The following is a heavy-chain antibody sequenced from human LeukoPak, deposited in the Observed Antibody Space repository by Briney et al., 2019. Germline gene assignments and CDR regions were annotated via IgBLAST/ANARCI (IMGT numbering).Heavy chain of an antibody. CDR3: ARDRWFDP. Sequence: SETLSLTCTVSGGSISSSSYYWGWIRQPPGKGLEWIGYIYYSGSTNYNPSLKSRVTISVDTSKNQFSLKLRSVTAADTAVYYCARDRWFDPWGQGTLVTVSS. J-gene: IGHJ5*02. V-gene: IGHV4-61*01. CDR2: IYYSGST. CDR1: GGSISSSSYY.